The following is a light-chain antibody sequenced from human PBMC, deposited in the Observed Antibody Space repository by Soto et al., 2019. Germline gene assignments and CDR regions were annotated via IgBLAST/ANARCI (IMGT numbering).Light chain of an antibody. CDR1: QSVSRN. CDR3: QQYNDWPPLT. J-gene: IGKJ4*01. V-gene: IGKV3-15*01. CDR2: GAS. Sequence: EIVLTQSPGTLSLSPGERASLSCRASQSVSRNLAWYQHKPGQAPRLLIYGASTRATGIPVRFSGSGSGTEFTLTISSLQSEDFAVYYCQQYNDWPPLTFGGGTKVDIK.